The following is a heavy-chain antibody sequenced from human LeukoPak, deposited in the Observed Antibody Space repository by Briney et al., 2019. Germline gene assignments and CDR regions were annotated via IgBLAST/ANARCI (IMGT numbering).Heavy chain of an antibody. V-gene: IGHV4-39*02. Sequence: SETLSLTCTVSGGSISSSIYYWGWIRQPPGKGLEWIGSIYYGGSTYYNPSLKSRVTISVDTSKNQFSLKLSSVTAADTAVYYCAREAIAAAGTDYFDYWGQGTLVTVSS. CDR2: IYYGGST. J-gene: IGHJ4*02. CDR3: AREAIAAAGTDYFDY. CDR1: GGSISSSIYY. D-gene: IGHD6-13*01.